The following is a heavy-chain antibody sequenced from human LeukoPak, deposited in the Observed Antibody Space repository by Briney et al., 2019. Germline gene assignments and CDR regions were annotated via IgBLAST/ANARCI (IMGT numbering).Heavy chain of an antibody. CDR3: ARPPSIFGVVTTDY. CDR2: ISFDGTNK. Sequence: PGRSLRLSCAASGFTFRSYAMHWVRQAPGKGLEWVAVISFDGTNKYYADSVKGRFSISRDNSKNTLDLQMNSLTTEDTAVYYCARPPSIFGVVTTDYWSQGSPVIVSS. J-gene: IGHJ4*02. CDR1: GFTFRSYA. V-gene: IGHV3-30*03. D-gene: IGHD3-3*01.